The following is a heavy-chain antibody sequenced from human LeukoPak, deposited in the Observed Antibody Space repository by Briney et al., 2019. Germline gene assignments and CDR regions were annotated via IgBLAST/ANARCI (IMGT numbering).Heavy chain of an antibody. CDR1: GGSISSGDYY. D-gene: IGHD4-23*01. J-gene: IGHJ4*02. CDR3: ARRGLDYGGISREDY. Sequence: PSETLSLTCTVSGGSISSGDYYWSWIRQPPGKGLEWIGYIYYSGSTYYNPSLKSRVTISVDTSKNQFSLKLSSVTAADTAVYYCARRGLDYGGISREDYWGQGTLVTVSS. CDR2: IYYSGST. V-gene: IGHV4-30-4*01.